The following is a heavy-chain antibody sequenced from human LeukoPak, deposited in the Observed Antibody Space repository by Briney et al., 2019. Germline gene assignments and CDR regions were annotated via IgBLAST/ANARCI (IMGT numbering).Heavy chain of an antibody. Sequence: GASVKVSCKASGGTFSSYAISWVRQAPGQGLEWMGRIIPILGIANYAQKFQGRVTITADKSTSTAYMELSSLRSEDTAVYYCARMIMKYYYDSSGYYYYYGMDVGGQGTTVTVSS. V-gene: IGHV1-69*04. CDR2: IIPILGIA. D-gene: IGHD3-22*01. CDR3: ARMIMKYYYDSSGYYYYYGMDV. J-gene: IGHJ6*02. CDR1: GGTFSSYA.